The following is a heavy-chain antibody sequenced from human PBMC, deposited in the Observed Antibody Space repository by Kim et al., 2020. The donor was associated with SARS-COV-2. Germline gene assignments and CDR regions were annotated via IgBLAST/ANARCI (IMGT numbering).Heavy chain of an antibody. V-gene: IGHV3-20*01. D-gene: IGHD4-17*01. CDR3: ARSPATVTTLPPDY. Sequence: ADSVKGRFTISRDNAKNSLYLQMNSLRAEDTALYHCARSPATVTTLPPDYWGQGTLVTVSS. J-gene: IGHJ4*02.